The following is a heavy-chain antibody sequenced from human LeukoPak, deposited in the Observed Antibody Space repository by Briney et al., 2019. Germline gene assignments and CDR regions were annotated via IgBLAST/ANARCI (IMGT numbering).Heavy chain of an antibody. CDR2: ISAYNGNT. J-gene: IGHJ4*02. CDR1: GYTFTSYG. V-gene: IGHV1-18*01. D-gene: IGHD3-3*01. CDR3: ARAKTQGPGYYDFWSGYYDCDY. Sequence: ASVTVSCKASGYTFTSYGISWVRQAPGQGLELMGWISAYNGNTNYAQKLQGRVTMTTDTSTSTAYMELRSLRSDDTAVYYCARAKTQGPGYYDFWSGYYDCDYWGQGTLVTVSS.